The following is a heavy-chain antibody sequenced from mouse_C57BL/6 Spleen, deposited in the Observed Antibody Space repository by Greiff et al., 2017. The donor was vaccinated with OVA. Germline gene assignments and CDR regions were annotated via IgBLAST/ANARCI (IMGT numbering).Heavy chain of an antibody. Sequence: VQLKQSGPGLVKPSQTLSLTCSVTGYSITSDYWNWIRKFPGNKLEYMGYISYSGSTYYTPSPKSRISITRDTSKNHYYLQMNSVTTEDTATYYCARGGNSLDYWGQGTTLTVSS. V-gene: IGHV3-8*01. J-gene: IGHJ2*01. D-gene: IGHD2-1*01. CDR2: ISYSGST. CDR1: GYSITSDY. CDR3: ARGGNSLDY.